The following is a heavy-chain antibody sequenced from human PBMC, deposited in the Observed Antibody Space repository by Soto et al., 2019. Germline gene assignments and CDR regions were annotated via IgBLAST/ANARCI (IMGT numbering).Heavy chain of an antibody. J-gene: IGHJ4*02. CDR2: ISSDGGGT. Sequence: EVQLLESGGALVQPGGSLRLSCAASGFTFSSYAMCWVRQVPGKGLERVSAISSDGGGTYYAESVKGGFTCSRDNSKNTLILQMNSLRAEDTALYYCAKVIVGNTGARGLDYWGQGTLVTVSS. D-gene: IGHD1-26*01. V-gene: IGHV3-23*01. CDR3: AKVIVGNTGARGLDY. CDR1: GFTFSSYA.